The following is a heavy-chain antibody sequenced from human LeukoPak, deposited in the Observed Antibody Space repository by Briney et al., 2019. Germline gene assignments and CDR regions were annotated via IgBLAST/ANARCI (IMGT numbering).Heavy chain of an antibody. CDR3: ATVLLWFGEPLMFDP. J-gene: IGHJ5*02. V-gene: IGHV1-24*01. CDR1: GYTLTELS. CDR2: FDPEDGET. D-gene: IGHD3-10*01. Sequence: ASVKVSCKVSGYTLTELSMHWVRQAPGKGLEWMGGFDPEDGETIYAQKFQGRVTMTEDTSTDTAYMELSSLRSEDTAVYYCATVLLWFGEPLMFDPWGREPWSPSPQ.